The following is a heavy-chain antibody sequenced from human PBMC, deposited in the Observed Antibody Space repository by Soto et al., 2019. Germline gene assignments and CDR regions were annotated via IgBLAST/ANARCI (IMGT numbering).Heavy chain of an antibody. Sequence: GGSLRLSCAASGFTFSSYAMHWVRQAPGKGLEWVAVISYDGSNKYYADSVKGRFTISRDNSKNTLYLQMNSLRAEDTAVYYCARDWGPHDALDIWGQGTMVTVSS. J-gene: IGHJ3*02. CDR1: GFTFSSYA. CDR3: ARDWGPHDALDI. V-gene: IGHV3-30-3*01. CDR2: ISYDGSNK. D-gene: IGHD3-16*01.